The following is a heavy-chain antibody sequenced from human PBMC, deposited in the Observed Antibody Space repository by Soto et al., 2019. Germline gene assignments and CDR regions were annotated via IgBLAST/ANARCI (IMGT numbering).Heavy chain of an antibody. CDR3: SITSTKYGDYIFCY. Sequence: AASVKVSCKASGYTFTSYDINWGRQATGQGVEGMGWMNPNRGNTGYAQKFQGRVTMTRNTSISTAYMELSSLRSEATAVYYCSITSTKYGDYIFCYWGQGTLVTVAS. D-gene: IGHD4-17*01. CDR2: MNPNRGNT. CDR1: GYTFTSYD. V-gene: IGHV1-8*01. J-gene: IGHJ4*02.